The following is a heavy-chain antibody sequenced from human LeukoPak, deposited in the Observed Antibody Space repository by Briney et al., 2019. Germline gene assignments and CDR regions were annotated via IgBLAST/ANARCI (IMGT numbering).Heavy chain of an antibody. V-gene: IGHV3-23*01. J-gene: IGHJ4*02. CDR2: ISGSGGST. Sequence: PGGSLRLSCAASGFTFSSYAMSWVRQAPGKGLEWVSAISGSGGSTYYADSVKGRFTISRDNSKNTLYLQMNGLRAEDTAVYYCAKGPYSSSTYFDYWGQGTLVTVSS. CDR1: GFTFSSYA. CDR3: AKGPYSSSTYFDY. D-gene: IGHD6-6*01.